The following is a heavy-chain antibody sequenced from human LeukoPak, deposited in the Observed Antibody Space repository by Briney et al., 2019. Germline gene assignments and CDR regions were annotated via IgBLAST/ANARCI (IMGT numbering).Heavy chain of an antibody. J-gene: IGHJ6*03. Sequence: SETLSLTCTVSGGSISSSYWSWIRQPAGKGLEWIGRISTSGSTNYNPSLKSRVIMSVDTSENQFSLKLTSVTAADTAVYFCARILEGSIMVRGVIVNYYYYMEVWGTGTTVTISS. CDR3: ARILEGSIMVRGVIVNYYYYMEV. CDR1: GGSISSSY. D-gene: IGHD3-10*01. V-gene: IGHV4-4*07. CDR2: ISTSGST.